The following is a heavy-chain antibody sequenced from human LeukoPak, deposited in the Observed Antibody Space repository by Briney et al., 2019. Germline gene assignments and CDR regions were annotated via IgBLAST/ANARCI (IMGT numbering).Heavy chain of an antibody. J-gene: IGHJ4*02. V-gene: IGHV4-59*08. CDR2: IYHSGST. CDR1: GDSISGYY. Sequence: SETLSLTCSVSGDSISGYYWSWIRQPPGKGLGWIGSIYHSGSTSCNPSLKSRVTVSGDTSKKQFSLRLTPVTAADTSVYYCARHGGGYSFDYWGQGALATVSS. CDR3: ARHGGGYSFDY. D-gene: IGHD5-18*01.